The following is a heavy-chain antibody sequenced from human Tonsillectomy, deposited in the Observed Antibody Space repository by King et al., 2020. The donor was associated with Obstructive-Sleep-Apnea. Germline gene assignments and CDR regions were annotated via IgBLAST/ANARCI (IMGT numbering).Heavy chain of an antibody. CDR3: AHRRSGGSALDY. CDR2: IYLDDDK. CDR1: GFSLSTSGVG. V-gene: IGHV2-5*02. Sequence: TLKESGPTLVKPTQTLTLTCTFSGFSLSTSGVGVGWIRQPPGKALEWLALIYLDDDKRYSPSLKSRLTITKDTSKNQVVLTMTNMDPVDTATYYCAHRRSGGSALDYWGQGTLVTVSS. D-gene: IGHD2-15*01. J-gene: IGHJ4*02.